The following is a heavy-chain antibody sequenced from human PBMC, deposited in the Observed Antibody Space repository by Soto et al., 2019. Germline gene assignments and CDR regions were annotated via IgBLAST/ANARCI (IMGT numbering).Heavy chain of an antibody. CDR3: AKRTVGWYFDL. J-gene: IGHJ2*01. CDR2: ISGSGGST. V-gene: IGHV3-23*01. CDR1: GFTFSSYA. Sequence: EVPLLESGGGLVQPGGSLRLSCAASGFTFSSYAMSWVRQAPGKGLEWVSAISGSGGSTYYADSVRGRLTISRDNSKTTLYLQMNSLRAEATAIYYCAKRTVGWYFDLWGRGTLVTVSS. D-gene: IGHD4-17*01.